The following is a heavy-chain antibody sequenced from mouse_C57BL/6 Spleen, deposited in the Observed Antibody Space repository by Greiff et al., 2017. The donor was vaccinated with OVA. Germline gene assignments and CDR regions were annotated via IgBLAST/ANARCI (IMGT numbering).Heavy chain of an antibody. CDR3: ARDRLAFDY. V-gene: IGHV5-16*01. D-gene: IGHD1-2*01. J-gene: IGHJ2*01. CDR2: INYDGSST. Sequence: EVQRVESEGGLVQPGSSMKLSCTASGFTFSDYYMAWVRQVPEKGLEWVANINYDGSSTYYLDSLKSRFIISRDNAKNILYLQMSSLKSEDTATYYCARDRLAFDYWGQGTTLTVSS. CDR1: GFTFSDYY.